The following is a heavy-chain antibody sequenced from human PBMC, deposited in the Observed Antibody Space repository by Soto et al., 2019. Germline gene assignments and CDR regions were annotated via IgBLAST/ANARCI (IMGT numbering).Heavy chain of an antibody. J-gene: IGHJ4*02. CDR3: ARMITMVWGADGTTTDY. Sequence: GASVKVSCKASGYTFTSYDINWVRQATGQGLEWMGWMNPNSGNTGYAQKFQGRVTMTRNTSISTAYMELSSLRSEDTAVYYCARMITMVWGADGTTTDYWGQGTLVTVSS. CDR2: MNPNSGNT. CDR1: GYTFTSYD. V-gene: IGHV1-8*01. D-gene: IGHD3-10*01.